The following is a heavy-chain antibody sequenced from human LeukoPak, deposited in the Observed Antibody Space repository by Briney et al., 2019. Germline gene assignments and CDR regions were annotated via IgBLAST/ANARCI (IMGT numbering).Heavy chain of an antibody. J-gene: IGHJ6*04. CDR3: ASDYGDHRYYYYGMDV. Sequence: ASVKVSCKASGYTFTSYAMHWVRQAPGQRLEWMGWINAGNGNTKYSQKFQGRVTITRDTSASTAYMELSSLRSEDTAVYYCASDYGDHRYYYYGMDVWGKGTTVTVSS. CDR1: GYTFTSYA. V-gene: IGHV1-3*01. D-gene: IGHD4-17*01. CDR2: INAGNGNT.